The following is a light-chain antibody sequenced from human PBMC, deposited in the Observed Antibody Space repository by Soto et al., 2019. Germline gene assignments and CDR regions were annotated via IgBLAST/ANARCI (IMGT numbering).Light chain of an antibody. Sequence: QLVLTQSPSASASLGASVKLTCTLSSGHSNYAIAWHQQQPEKGPRYLMKLNSDGSHSKVDGIPDRFSGSSSGAERYLTISCLQSEDEADYYCQTWGTGIRVFGGGTKVTVL. V-gene: IGLV4-69*01. CDR1: SGHSNYA. CDR2: LNSDGSH. CDR3: QTWGTGIRV. J-gene: IGLJ3*02.